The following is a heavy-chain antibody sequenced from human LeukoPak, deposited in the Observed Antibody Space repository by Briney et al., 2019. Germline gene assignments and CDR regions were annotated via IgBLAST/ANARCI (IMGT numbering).Heavy chain of an antibody. CDR2: ISSSSSTI. CDR1: GFTFSSYS. CDR3: AKSSYDIGFDN. D-gene: IGHD3-9*01. Sequence: GGSLRLSCAASGFTFSSYSMNWVRQAPGKGLEWVSYISSSSSTIYYADSVKGRFTISRDNAKNSLYLQMNSLRAEDTAVYYCAKSSYDIGFDNWGQGTLVTVSS. J-gene: IGHJ4*02. V-gene: IGHV3-48*01.